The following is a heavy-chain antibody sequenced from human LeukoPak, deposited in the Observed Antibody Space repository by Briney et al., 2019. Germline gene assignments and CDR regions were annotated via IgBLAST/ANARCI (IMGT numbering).Heavy chain of an antibody. CDR2: IWYDGSNK. Sequence: GRSLRLSCAASGFTFSSHGMHWVRQAPGKGLEWVAVIWYDGSNKYYADSVKGRFTISRDNSKNTLYLQMNSLRTEDTAVHYCAKGGCSTTTCYGDYWGQGTLVTVSS. V-gene: IGHV3-33*06. CDR1: GFTFSSHG. D-gene: IGHD2-2*01. J-gene: IGHJ4*02. CDR3: AKGGCSTTTCYGDY.